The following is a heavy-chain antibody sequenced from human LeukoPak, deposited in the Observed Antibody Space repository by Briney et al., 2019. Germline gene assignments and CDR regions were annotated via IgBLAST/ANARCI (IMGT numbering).Heavy chain of an antibody. CDR1: GGSFSGYY. J-gene: IGHJ3*01. CDR3: ARGSLVYSYGFES. CDR2: INHSGST. D-gene: IGHD5-18*01. Sequence: SETLSLTCAVYGGSFSGYYWSWIRQPPGKGLEWIGEINHSGSTDYNPSLKSRVTISVDTSKNQFSLKLSSVTAADTAVYYCARGSLVYSYGFESWGQGTMVTVSS. V-gene: IGHV4-34*01.